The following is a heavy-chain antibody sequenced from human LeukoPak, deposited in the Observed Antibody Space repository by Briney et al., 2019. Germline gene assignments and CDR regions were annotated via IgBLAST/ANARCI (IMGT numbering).Heavy chain of an antibody. Sequence: GRSLRLSCAVSGFTFSSYSMNWVRQAPGKGLEWVSYISSTSSTIYYTDSVKGRFTISRDNAKNSLYLQLNSLRAEDTAVYYCARNFPSITIFGVVSPEEDYFDYWGQGTLVTVSS. CDR3: ARNFPSITIFGVVSPEEDYFDY. D-gene: IGHD3-3*01. CDR1: GFTFSSYS. CDR2: ISSTSSTI. V-gene: IGHV3-48*01. J-gene: IGHJ4*02.